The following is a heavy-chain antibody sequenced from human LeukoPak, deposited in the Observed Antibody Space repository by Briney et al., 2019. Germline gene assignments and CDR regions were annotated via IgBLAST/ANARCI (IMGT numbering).Heavy chain of an antibody. CDR3: ASVGDAYILDY. CDR1: GVSISSYY. CDR2: IYYRGST. Sequence: PSETLSLTCTVSGVSISSYYWSWIRQPPGKGLEWIGYIYYRGSTNYNPSLKRRVTISVDTSKNPSSLKLSSVTAADTAVYYCASVGDAYILDYWGQGTLVTVSS. V-gene: IGHV4-59*01. D-gene: IGHD5-24*01. J-gene: IGHJ4*02.